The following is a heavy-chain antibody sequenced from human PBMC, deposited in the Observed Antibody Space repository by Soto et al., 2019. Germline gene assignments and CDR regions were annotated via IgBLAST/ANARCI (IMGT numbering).Heavy chain of an antibody. D-gene: IGHD3-9*01. Sequence: PGGSLRLSCAASGFTLDDYTMHWVRQAPGKGLEWVSLIRWDGGTTYYADSVKGRFTISRDNSKNSLYLQMNSLRTEDTALYYCAKDIFGDPLRYGTLWYYYYYGMDVWGQGTTVTVSS. V-gene: IGHV3-43*01. J-gene: IGHJ6*02. CDR3: AKDIFGDPLRYGTLWYYYYYGMDV. CDR2: IRWDGGTT. CDR1: GFTLDDYT.